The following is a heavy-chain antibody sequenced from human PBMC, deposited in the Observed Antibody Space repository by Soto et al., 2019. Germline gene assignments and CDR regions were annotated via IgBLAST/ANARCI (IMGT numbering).Heavy chain of an antibody. V-gene: IGHV3-74*01. D-gene: IGHD3-10*01. J-gene: IGHJ1*01. Sequence: EVQLVESGGGLVQPGGSLRLSCAASGFSFDSYWMHWVRQAPGQGPMWVSRIDYDGTTTNYADSVKGRFTISRDNATSTLYLHMNSLRPEDTAVYYCTRGPRASSGGSGAYWGKGTLVTVSS. CDR3: TRGPRASSGGSGAY. CDR2: IDYDGTTT. CDR1: GFSFDSYW.